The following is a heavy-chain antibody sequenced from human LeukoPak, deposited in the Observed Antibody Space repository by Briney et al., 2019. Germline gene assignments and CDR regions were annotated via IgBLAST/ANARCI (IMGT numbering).Heavy chain of an antibody. CDR1: GFTFSDYS. CDR2: INSGSATT. Sequence: PGGSLRLSCAASGFTFSDYSMNWVRQAPGKGLEWVSYINSGSATTYYADSVKGRFTISRDNAENSLYLQMNGLTAEDTAMYYCARDSYQDYYGRFDPWGQGTLVIVSS. D-gene: IGHD3-10*01. CDR3: ARDSYQDYYGRFDP. J-gene: IGHJ5*02. V-gene: IGHV3-48*01.